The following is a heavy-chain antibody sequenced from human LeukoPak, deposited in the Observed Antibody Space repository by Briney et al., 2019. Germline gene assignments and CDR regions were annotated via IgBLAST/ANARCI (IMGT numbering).Heavy chain of an antibody. Sequence: SETLSLTCTVSGGSISSSSYYWGWIRQPPGKGLEWIGNIYYSRSAHYSPSLKSRVTISVDTSKNQFSLKLSSVTAADTAVYYCARGLSMIVVVVHDWYFDLWGRGTLVTVSS. J-gene: IGHJ2*01. V-gene: IGHV4-39*01. CDR3: ARGLSMIVVVVHDWYFDL. D-gene: IGHD3-22*01. CDR1: GGSISSSSYY. CDR2: IYYSRSA.